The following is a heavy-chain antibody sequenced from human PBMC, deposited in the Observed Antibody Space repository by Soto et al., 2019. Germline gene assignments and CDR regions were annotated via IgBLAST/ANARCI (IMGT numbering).Heavy chain of an antibody. CDR1: GVIFENFG. CDR3: AKNQGVELVPLATVDWFDP. V-gene: IGHV3-23*01. J-gene: IGHJ5*02. Sequence: GGSLRLSCAASGVIFENFGMSWVRQAPGKGLEWISSISGGGFKKYYADSVKGRFTISRDNSKSTVYLKLNNLSAEDTAVYHCAKNQGVELVPLATVDWFDPWGQGSVVTVS. D-gene: IGHD1-26*01. CDR2: ISGGGFKK.